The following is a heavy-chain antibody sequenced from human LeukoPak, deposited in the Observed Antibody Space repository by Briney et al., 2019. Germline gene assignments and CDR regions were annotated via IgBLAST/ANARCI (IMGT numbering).Heavy chain of an antibody. CDR3: ARDLDVVVPAAIGWFDP. Sequence: PGGSLRLSCAASGFTFSSYWMHWVRQAPGKGLVWVSRINSDGSSTSYADSVKGRFTISRDNAKNTLYLQMSSLRAEDTAVYYCARDLDVVVPAAIGWFDPWGQGTLVTVSS. D-gene: IGHD2-2*01. J-gene: IGHJ5*02. V-gene: IGHV3-74*01. CDR1: GFTFSSYW. CDR2: INSDGSST.